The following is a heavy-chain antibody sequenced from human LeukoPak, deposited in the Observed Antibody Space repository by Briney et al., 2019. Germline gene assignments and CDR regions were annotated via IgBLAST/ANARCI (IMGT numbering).Heavy chain of an antibody. CDR2: IKPDSGQT. D-gene: IGHD2-2*01. V-gene: IGHV1-2*02. Sequence: GASVKVSCRASGYVFASHWVHWFRQAPGQGLEWVGFIKPDSGQTGLAQSLQGRVTLTRDTSISTVYMELNGLTSDDTAVYFCARDYPHQRFDIWSQGTLVTVSS. CDR1: GYVFASHW. CDR3: ARDYPHQRFDI. J-gene: IGHJ4*02.